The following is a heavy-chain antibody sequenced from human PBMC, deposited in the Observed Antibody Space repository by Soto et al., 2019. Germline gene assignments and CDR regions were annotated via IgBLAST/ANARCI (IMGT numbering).Heavy chain of an antibody. CDR2: ISHSGST. Sequence: QLQLQESGSGLVKPSQTLSLTCAVSGGAISSGGYSWSSIRQPPGKGLEWIGYISHSGSTYYNPSLTSRVTISVDSAKNQFSLKLSSVTAADTAVYYCARATVTRVDYCGQGTLVTVSS. CDR3: ARATVTRVDY. J-gene: IGHJ4*02. CDR1: GGAISSGGYS. V-gene: IGHV4-30-2*01. D-gene: IGHD4-17*01.